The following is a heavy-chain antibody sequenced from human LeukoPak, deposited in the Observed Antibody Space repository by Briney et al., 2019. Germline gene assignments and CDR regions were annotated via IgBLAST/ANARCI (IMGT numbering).Heavy chain of an antibody. D-gene: IGHD3-9*01. CDR1: GFTFSSYS. V-gene: IGHV3-21*01. J-gene: IGHJ4*02. CDR2: ISSSSSYI. Sequence: PGGSLRLSCGASGFTFSSYSMNWVRQAPGKGLEWVSSISSSSSYIYYADSVKGRFTISRDNAKNSLYLQMNSLRAEDTAVYYCARDESGYDILTGSTGYWGQGTLVTVSS. CDR3: ARDESGYDILTGSTGY.